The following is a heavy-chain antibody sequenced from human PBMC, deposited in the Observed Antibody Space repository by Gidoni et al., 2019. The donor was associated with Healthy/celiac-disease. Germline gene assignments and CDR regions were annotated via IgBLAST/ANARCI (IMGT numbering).Heavy chain of an antibody. V-gene: IGHV4-34*01. J-gene: IGHJ4*02. D-gene: IGHD3-10*01. Sequence: GSTNYNPSLKSRVTISVDTSKNQFSLKLSSVTAADTAVYYCAREGAFGSQYYFDYWGQGTLVTVSS. CDR2: GST. CDR3: AREGAFGSQYYFDY.